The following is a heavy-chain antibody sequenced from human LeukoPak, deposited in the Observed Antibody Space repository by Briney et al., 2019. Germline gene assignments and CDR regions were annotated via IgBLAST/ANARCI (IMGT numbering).Heavy chain of an antibody. CDR1: GGSISSYY. CDR2: IYYSGST. D-gene: IGHD3-22*01. V-gene: IGHV4-59*01. Sequence: SETLSLTCTVSGGSISSYYWSWIRQPPGKGLEWIGYIYYSGSTNYNPSLKSRVTISVDTSKNQFSLKLSSVTAADTAVYYCARAISERAMGLTYHYDSSGSRRAFDIWGQGTMVTVSS. J-gene: IGHJ3*02. CDR3: ARAISERAMGLTYHYDSSGSRRAFDI.